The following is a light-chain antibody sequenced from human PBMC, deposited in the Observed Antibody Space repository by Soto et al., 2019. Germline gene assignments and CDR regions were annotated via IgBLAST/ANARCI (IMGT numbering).Light chain of an antibody. CDR3: QQYDNLPLT. J-gene: IGKJ4*01. CDR1: QDISNY. V-gene: IGKV1-33*01. Sequence: DIQMTQSPSSLSASVGDRVTITCQASQDISNYLNWYQQKPGKAPKLLIYDTSNLEAGVPSRFSASGSGTDFIFIISSLQPEDIATYYCQQYDNLPLTFGGGTKVEVK. CDR2: DTS.